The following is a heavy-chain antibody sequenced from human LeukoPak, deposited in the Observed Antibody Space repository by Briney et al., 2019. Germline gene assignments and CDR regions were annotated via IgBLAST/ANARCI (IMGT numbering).Heavy chain of an antibody. J-gene: IGHJ4*02. V-gene: IGHV1-2*06. CDR2: LNPNTGHA. Sequence: RRASVKVSCKVVAYDFTGYHIHWVRLAPGQGPEWMGRLNPNTGHAVYAFKFQGRVTITRDTSSSTAYMEVTRLTSDDTALYYCAKDRDGADRIILWGQGTLVTVSS. CDR1: AYDFTGYH. D-gene: IGHD5-24*01. CDR3: AKDRDGADRIIL.